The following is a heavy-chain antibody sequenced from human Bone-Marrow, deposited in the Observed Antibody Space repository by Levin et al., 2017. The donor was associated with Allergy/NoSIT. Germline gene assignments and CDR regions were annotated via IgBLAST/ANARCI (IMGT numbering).Heavy chain of an antibody. CDR2: IYHSGST. J-gene: IGHJ2*01. CDR3: ARGEYYYDGTPLHWYFDL. Sequence: KPGGSLRLSCAASGFTFSSCAMNWVRQPPGKGLEWIGEIYHSGSTNYNPSLKSRVTISVDKSKNQFSLKLSSVTAADTAVYYCARGEYYYDGTPLHWYFDLWGRGTLVTVSS. D-gene: IGHD3-22*01. V-gene: IGHV4-4*02. CDR1: GFTFSSCAM.